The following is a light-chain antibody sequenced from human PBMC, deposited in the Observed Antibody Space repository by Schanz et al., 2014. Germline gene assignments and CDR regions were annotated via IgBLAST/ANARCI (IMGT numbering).Light chain of an antibody. J-gene: IGKJ1*01. CDR1: QEMNNF. CDR2: TAS. CDR3: QQNYGT. V-gene: IGKV1-39*01. Sequence: DIQMTQSPSYLSASVGDRVTLTCRASQEMNNFLAWYQQKPGEAPRLLIYTASSLERGVPSRFSGSGSGTQFTLTIRSLQPEDFATYCQQNYGTFGQGTKVEL.